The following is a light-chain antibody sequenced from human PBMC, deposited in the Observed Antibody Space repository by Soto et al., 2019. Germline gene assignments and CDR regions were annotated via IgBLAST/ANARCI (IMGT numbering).Light chain of an antibody. V-gene: IGLV3-21*04. CDR3: QVWDSSSDHVL. CDR1: NIGIKS. Sequence: SYELTQPPSVSGAPGKTARITCGGNNIGIKSVHWYQQKSGQAPVLVISYDSDRPSGIPERFSGSNSGNTATLTISRVEAGDEADYYCQVWDSSSDHVLFGGGTKLTVL. J-gene: IGLJ2*01. CDR2: YDS.